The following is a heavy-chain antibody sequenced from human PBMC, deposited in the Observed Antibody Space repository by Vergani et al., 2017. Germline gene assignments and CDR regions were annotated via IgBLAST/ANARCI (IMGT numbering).Heavy chain of an antibody. J-gene: IGHJ3*02. CDR3: AKIGRSEVASTLGAIHI. CDR2: LSASDRRT. D-gene: IGHD6-19*01. CDR1: GFTFIMHA. V-gene: IGHV3-23*01. Sequence: EVQLLESGGDLVQPGGSLRLSCAASGFTFIMHAMSWVRQAPGKGLEWVSTLSASDRRTPYADSVTGRFTISRDNSKNTRFLHMNSLRPEDTAVYYCAKIGRSEVASTLGAIHILGPGTMVTVSS.